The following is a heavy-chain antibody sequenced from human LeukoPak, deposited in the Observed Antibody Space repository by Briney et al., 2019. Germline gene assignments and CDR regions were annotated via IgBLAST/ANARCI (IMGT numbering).Heavy chain of an antibody. D-gene: IGHD6-13*01. Sequence: GGSLRLSCASSGFTFSNYWMSWVRQAPGKGLEWVANIKEDGSEKDYVDSVKGRFTISRDNAKNSMYLQMNSLRAEDTAIYYCARDWGAAGLWDYWGQGTLVTVSS. CDR2: IKEDGSEK. CDR1: GFTFSNYW. J-gene: IGHJ4*02. V-gene: IGHV3-7*05. CDR3: ARDWGAAGLWDY.